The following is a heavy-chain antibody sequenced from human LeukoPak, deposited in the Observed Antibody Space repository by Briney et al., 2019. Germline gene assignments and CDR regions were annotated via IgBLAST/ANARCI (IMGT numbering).Heavy chain of an antibody. CDR1: GFTFSSYE. Sequence: GGSLRLSCEASGFTFSSYEMNWVRQAPGKGLEWVSAISGSGGSTYYADSVKGRFTISRDNSKNTLYLQMNSLRAEDTAVYYCAKVRWLANYFDYWGQGTLVTVSS. V-gene: IGHV3-23*01. D-gene: IGHD6-19*01. J-gene: IGHJ4*02. CDR3: AKVRWLANYFDY. CDR2: ISGSGGST.